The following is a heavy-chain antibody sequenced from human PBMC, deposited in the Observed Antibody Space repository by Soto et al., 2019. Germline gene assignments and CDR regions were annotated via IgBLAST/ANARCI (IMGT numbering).Heavy chain of an antibody. V-gene: IGHV3-21*01. D-gene: IGHD1-26*01. CDR1: GFTFSSYS. CDR3: ARVMYSGSYAAGFDY. CDR2: ISSSSSYI. J-gene: IGHJ4*02. Sequence: LRLSCAASGFTFSSYSMNWVRQAPWKGLEWVSSISSSSSYIYYADSVKGRFTISRDNAKNSLYLQMNSLRAEDTAVYYCARVMYSGSYAAGFDYWGQGTLVTVSS.